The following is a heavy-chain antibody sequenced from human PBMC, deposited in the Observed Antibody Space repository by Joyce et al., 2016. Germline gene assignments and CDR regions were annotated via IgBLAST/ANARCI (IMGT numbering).Heavy chain of an antibody. J-gene: IGHJ4*02. V-gene: IGHV1-2*06. D-gene: IGHD3/OR15-3a*01. Sequence: QVQLVQSGAEVKKPGASVKVSCKASGYTFTDFFLHWVRQAPGQGLEWMGRIDPNNGDTTYTQKFQGRVTMTRDTSTSTAYMELTRLRSDDTAVYYCAGRTDFWTGSLDYWGQGTLITVSS. CDR3: AGRTDFWTGSLDY. CDR1: GYTFTDFF. CDR2: IDPNNGDT.